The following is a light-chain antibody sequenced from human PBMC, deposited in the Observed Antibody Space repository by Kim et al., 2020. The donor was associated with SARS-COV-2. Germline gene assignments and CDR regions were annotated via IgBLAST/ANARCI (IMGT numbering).Light chain of an antibody. CDR2: GAS. Sequence: DVQMTQSPLSLSASVGDTVTITCRASQTVGSHLNWFQQKPGKVPKLLIFGASNLQRGAPSRFSGSGSGTDFTLTISSLQPEDFLTYSCQQTYSIPTFGPRTKVDIK. CDR1: QTVGSH. J-gene: IGKJ1*01. CDR3: QQTYSIPT. V-gene: IGKV1-39*01.